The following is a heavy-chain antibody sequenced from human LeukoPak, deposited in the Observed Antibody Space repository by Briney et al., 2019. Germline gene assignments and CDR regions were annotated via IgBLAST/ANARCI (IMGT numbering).Heavy chain of an antibody. CDR1: GYTFTSYY. CDR2: MNPNSGNT. CDR3: ARGRGRWQQRRGFDY. D-gene: IGHD5-24*01. J-gene: IGHJ4*02. V-gene: IGHV1-8*02. Sequence: ASVKVSCKAAGYTFTSYYMHWARQATGQGLEWMGWMNPNSGNTGYAQKFQGRVTMTRNTSISTAYMELSSLRSEDTAVYYCARGRGRWQQRRGFDYWGQGTLVTVSS.